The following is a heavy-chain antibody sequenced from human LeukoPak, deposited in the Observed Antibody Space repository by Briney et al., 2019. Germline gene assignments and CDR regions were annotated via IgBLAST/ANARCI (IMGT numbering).Heavy chain of an antibody. Sequence: GGSLRLSCAVSGFTFSSYWMNWVRQAPGKGLEWVASIRQDGGEKSYVDSVKGRLTISRDNAKNSLYLQMNSLRAEDTAVYYCARSNYDFWSGYLYYLDYWGQGTLVTVSP. J-gene: IGHJ4*02. CDR1: GFTFSSYW. V-gene: IGHV3-7*01. CDR3: ARSNYDFWSGYLYYLDY. CDR2: IRQDGGEK. D-gene: IGHD3-3*01.